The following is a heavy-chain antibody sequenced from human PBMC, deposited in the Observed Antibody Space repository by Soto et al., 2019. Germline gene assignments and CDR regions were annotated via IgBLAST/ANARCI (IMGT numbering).Heavy chain of an antibody. CDR3: ARGGGVGVAGSAAFDM. V-gene: IGHV1-2*02. D-gene: IGHD3-3*01. Sequence: QLHLVQSGAVVKKPGASVTVSCSASGYPVTAYYMHWVRQAPGRGLEWMGGINPATGAAKYTQTFQGRVTMSRDTSTSTAFMELSALTSEDTAVFYCARGGGVGVAGSAAFDMWGQGTLVTVSS. CDR2: INPATGAA. CDR1: GYPVTAYY. J-gene: IGHJ3*02.